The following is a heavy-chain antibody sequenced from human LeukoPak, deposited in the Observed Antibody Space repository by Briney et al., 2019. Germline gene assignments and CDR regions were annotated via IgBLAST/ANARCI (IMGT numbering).Heavy chain of an antibody. Sequence: GASVKVSCKASGGTFSSYAVSWVRQAPGQGLEWMGGIIPIFGTANYAQKFQGRVTITADESTSTAYMELSSLRSEDTAVYYCARKDYRRNWFDPWGQGTLVTVSS. CDR1: GGTFSSYA. D-gene: IGHD4-11*01. V-gene: IGHV1-69*13. CDR2: IIPIFGTA. CDR3: ARKDYRRNWFDP. J-gene: IGHJ5*02.